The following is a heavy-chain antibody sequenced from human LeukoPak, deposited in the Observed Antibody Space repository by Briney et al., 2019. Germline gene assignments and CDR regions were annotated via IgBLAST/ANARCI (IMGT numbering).Heavy chain of an antibody. V-gene: IGHV3-66*01. Sequence: GGSLRLSCAASGFTFSSYAMSWVRQAPGMGLEWVSVIYSGGSTFYADSVKGRFTISRDNSKNTLYLQMNSLRAEDTAVYYCASDSYSPEYFQHWGQGTLVTVSS. D-gene: IGHD2-15*01. CDR3: ASDSYSPEYFQH. CDR2: IYSGGST. J-gene: IGHJ1*01. CDR1: GFTFSSYA.